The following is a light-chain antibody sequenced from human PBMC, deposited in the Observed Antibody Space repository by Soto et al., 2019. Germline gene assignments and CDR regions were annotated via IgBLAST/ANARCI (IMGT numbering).Light chain of an antibody. CDR2: RNN. CDR1: SSNIGSNY. Sequence: QSVLTQPPSASGTPGQRVTISCSGSSSNIGSNYVYWYHQLPGTAPKLVIYRNNQRPSGVPDRISGSKSGTSASLAISGLRSEDEADYHCSSYTSGSSHYVFGTGSKLTVL. CDR3: SSYTSGSSHYV. V-gene: IGLV1-47*01. J-gene: IGLJ1*01.